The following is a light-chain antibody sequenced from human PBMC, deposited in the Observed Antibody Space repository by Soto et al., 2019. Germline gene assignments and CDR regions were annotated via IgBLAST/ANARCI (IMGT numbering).Light chain of an antibody. CDR2: GIF. Sequence: ESELTQSPGTLSWSPGERATLSCRPSHGVSNAFFACYQQKHGQAPRLLIYGIFSRATGIPDRFSGSGSGTDFPLTISRLEPEDFVVYFCQQYSTLPHTFGQGNKLEVK. CDR3: QQYSTLPHT. J-gene: IGKJ2*01. CDR1: HGVSNAF. V-gene: IGKV3-20*01.